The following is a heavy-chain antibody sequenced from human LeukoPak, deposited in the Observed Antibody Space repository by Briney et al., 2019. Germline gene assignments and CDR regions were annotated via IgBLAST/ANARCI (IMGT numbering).Heavy chain of an antibody. J-gene: IGHJ4*02. D-gene: IGHD3-10*01. CDR1: EFSVGSNY. CDR3: ARVSGSGSYRLWDY. Sequence: PGGSLRLSCAASEFSVGSNYMTWVRQAPGKGLEWVSVIYSGGSTYYADSVKGRFTISRDNSKNTLYLQMNSLRAEDTAVYYCARVSGSGSYRLWDYWGQGTLVTVSS. V-gene: IGHV3-66*01. CDR2: IYSGGST.